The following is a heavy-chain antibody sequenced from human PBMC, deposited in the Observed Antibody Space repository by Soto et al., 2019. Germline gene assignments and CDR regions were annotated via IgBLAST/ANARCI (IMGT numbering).Heavy chain of an antibody. J-gene: IGHJ4*02. Sequence: GGSLRLSCVASRFTFTSYAMSWFRQAPGKGLEWVAAISASGGATIHADSVKGRLTISRDNSKNTLYLQMNSLRAEDTAVYYCAKDVEGGSLFRGAFDYWGQGTQVTV. CDR2: ISASGGAT. D-gene: IGHD1-26*01. CDR3: AKDVEGGSLFRGAFDY. V-gene: IGHV3-23*01. CDR1: RFTFTSYA.